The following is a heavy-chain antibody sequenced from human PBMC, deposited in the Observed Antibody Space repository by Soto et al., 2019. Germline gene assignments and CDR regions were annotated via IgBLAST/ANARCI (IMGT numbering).Heavy chain of an antibody. CDR2: ISGSGGST. Sequence: EVQLLESGGGLVQPGGSLRLSCAASGFTFSSYAMSWVRQAPGKGLEWVSAISGSGGSTYYADSVKGRFTISRDNSKNTLYLQMNSLRAEDTAVYYCAKDPGITIVGATRFDYWGQGTLVTVSS. D-gene: IGHD1-26*01. J-gene: IGHJ4*02. V-gene: IGHV3-23*01. CDR1: GFTFSSYA. CDR3: AKDPGITIVGATRFDY.